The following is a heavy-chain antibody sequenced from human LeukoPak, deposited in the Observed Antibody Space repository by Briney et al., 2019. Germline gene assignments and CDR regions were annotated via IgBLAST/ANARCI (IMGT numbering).Heavy chain of an antibody. CDR2: IYSSGST. Sequence: SEALSLTCTVSGGSISSYYWSWIRQPPGKGLEWIGYIYSSGSTYYSPSLKSRLTISVDTSKNQFSLKLSSVTAADTAVYYCARGPFYASGSTDFQHWGQGTLVTVSS. J-gene: IGHJ1*01. CDR3: ARGPFYASGSTDFQH. CDR1: GGSISSYY. V-gene: IGHV4-59*08. D-gene: IGHD3-10*01.